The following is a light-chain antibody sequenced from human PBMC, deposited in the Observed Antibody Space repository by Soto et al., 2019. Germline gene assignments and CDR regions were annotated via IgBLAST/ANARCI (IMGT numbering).Light chain of an antibody. CDR1: QSISSW. V-gene: IGKV1-5*03. Sequence: DIQMTQSPSTLSASVGDRVTITCRASQSISSWLAWYQQKPGKAPKLLIYKASSLGSGVPSRFSGSGYGTEFTLTISSLQPDDFANYYCQQYNSFWTFGRGTKVENK. J-gene: IGKJ1*01. CDR3: QQYNSFWT. CDR2: KAS.